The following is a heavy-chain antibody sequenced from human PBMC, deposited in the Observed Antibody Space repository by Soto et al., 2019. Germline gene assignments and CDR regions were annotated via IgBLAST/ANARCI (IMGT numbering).Heavy chain of an antibody. J-gene: IGHJ6*02. CDR1: GYTFTSYD. V-gene: IGHV1-8*02. D-gene: IGHD6-6*01. CDR3: ASASHTSSVYYFYYCTDV. Sequence: QVQLVQSGAVVRKPGASVKVSCTASGYTFTSYDLNWVRQTTGQGLDWKGWMNPNTGRTGFAQKFQGILTMTRDTSESTASLELSSLTSEDTALYYWASASHTSSVYYFYYCTDVWGQRTAVAVSS. CDR2: MNPNTGRT.